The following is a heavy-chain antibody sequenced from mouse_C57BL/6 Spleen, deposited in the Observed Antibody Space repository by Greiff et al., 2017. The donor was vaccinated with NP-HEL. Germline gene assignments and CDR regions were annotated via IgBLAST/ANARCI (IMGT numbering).Heavy chain of an antibody. CDR2: IYPGSGST. J-gene: IGHJ3*01. Sequence: QVQLQQPGAELVKPGASVKMSCKASGYTLTSYWITWVKQRPGQGLEWIGDIYPGSGSTNYNEKFKSKATLTVDTSSSTAYMQLSSLTSEDSAVYYCARDYDYDERFAYWGQGTLVTVSA. V-gene: IGHV1-55*01. D-gene: IGHD2-4*01. CDR3: ARDYDYDERFAY. CDR1: GYTLTSYW.